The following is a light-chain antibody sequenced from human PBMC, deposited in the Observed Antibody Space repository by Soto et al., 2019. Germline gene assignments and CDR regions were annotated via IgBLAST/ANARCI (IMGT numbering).Light chain of an antibody. J-gene: IGLJ2*01. Sequence: QSVLTQPASGSGSPGQSITISCTGTSSDVGSYSLVSWYQQHPGKAPKLMIYEVRRRPSGVSNRSSGSKSGNTASLTISGLQAEDEADYYCCSYAGSISFVVLGGGTKVTV. V-gene: IGLV2-23*02. CDR3: CSYAGSISFVV. CDR1: SSDVGSYSL. CDR2: EVR.